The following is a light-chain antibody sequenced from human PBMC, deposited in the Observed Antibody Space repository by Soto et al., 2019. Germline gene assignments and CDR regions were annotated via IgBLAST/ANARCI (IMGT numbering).Light chain of an antibody. Sequence: QSVLTQPPSASGTPGQRITISCSGSSSNIGDNPVNWYQQLPGAAPKLLIYINDQRPSGVPDRFSGSKSGTSASLAITGLQAEDEADYYCQSYDSSLSGIYVFGTGTKVTVL. CDR3: QSYDSSLSGIYV. CDR2: IND. CDR1: SSNIGDNP. V-gene: IGLV1-44*01. J-gene: IGLJ1*01.